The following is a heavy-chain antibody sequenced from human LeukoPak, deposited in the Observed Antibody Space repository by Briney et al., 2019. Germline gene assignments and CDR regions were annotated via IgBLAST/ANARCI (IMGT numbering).Heavy chain of an antibody. CDR2: ISGSGDIT. CDR3: AARPTTTVVAPTDF. Sequence: GGSLRLSCAASGLTPSSCAMTWVRQVPEKGLEWVAGISGSGDITYYADSVKGRFTISRDNSKSTLYLQMTNMRVDDTATYYCAARPTTTVVAPTDFWGQGVLVTVSS. D-gene: IGHD4-11*01. CDR1: GLTPSSCA. J-gene: IGHJ4*02. V-gene: IGHV3-23*01.